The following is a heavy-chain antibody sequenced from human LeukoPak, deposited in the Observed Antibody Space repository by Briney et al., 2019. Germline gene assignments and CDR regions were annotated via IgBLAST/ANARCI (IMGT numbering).Heavy chain of an antibody. D-gene: IGHD6-19*01. CDR2: IWYDGSNK. CDR3: AKGGTSKQWLVGGAFDI. J-gene: IGHJ3*02. CDR1: GFTFSSYG. V-gene: IGHV3-33*06. Sequence: VRSLRLSCAASGFTFSSYGMHWVRQAPGKGLEWVAVIWYDGSNKYYADSVKGRFTISRDNSKNTLYLQMNSLRAEDTAVYYCAKGGTSKQWLVGGAFDIWGQGTMVTVSS.